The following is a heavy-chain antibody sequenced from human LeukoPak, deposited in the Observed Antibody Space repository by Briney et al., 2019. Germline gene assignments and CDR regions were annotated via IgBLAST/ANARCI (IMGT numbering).Heavy chain of an antibody. CDR3: AGSYDFWSGYPY. J-gene: IGHJ4*02. CDR2: IIPIFGTA. Sequence: SVKVSCKASGGTSSSYAISWVRQAPGQGLEWMGGIIPIFGTANYAQKFQGRVTITADESTSTAYMELSSLRSEDTAVYYCAGSYDFWSGYPYWGQGTLVTVSS. D-gene: IGHD3-3*01. V-gene: IGHV1-69*01. CDR1: GGTSSSYA.